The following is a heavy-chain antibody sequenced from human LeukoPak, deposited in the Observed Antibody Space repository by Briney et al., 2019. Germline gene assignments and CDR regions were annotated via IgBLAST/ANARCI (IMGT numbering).Heavy chain of an antibody. Sequence: GGSLRLSCAASGFTFSSYAMSWVRQAPGKGLEWVSSISGSGWSTYYTDSVKGRFTISRDNSKNTLDLQMNSLRAEDTAVYYCARDRYYYDSSDYSSDAFDIWGQGTMVTVSS. D-gene: IGHD3-22*01. CDR1: GFTFSSYA. V-gene: IGHV3-23*01. J-gene: IGHJ3*02. CDR2: ISGSGWST. CDR3: ARDRYYYDSSDYSSDAFDI.